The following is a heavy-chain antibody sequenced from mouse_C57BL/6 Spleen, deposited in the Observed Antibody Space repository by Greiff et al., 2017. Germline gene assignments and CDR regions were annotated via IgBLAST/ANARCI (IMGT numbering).Heavy chain of an antibody. D-gene: IGHD1-1*01. Sequence: VKLMESGPELVKPGASVKISCKASGYAFSSYWMNWVKQRPGKGLEWIGRIYPGDGDTNYNGKFKGKATLTADKSSSTAYMQLSSLTSEDSAVYFYAREGTTEGYWGQGTTLTVSS. CDR1: GYAFSSYW. CDR2: IYPGDGDT. V-gene: IGHV1-82*01. CDR3: AREGTTEGY. J-gene: IGHJ2*01.